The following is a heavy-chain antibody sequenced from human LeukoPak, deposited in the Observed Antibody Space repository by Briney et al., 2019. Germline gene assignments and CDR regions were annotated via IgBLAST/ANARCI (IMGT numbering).Heavy chain of an antibody. CDR2: INPSGGST. CDR3: ARRGGILAAIEAEWFDP. V-gene: IGHV1-46*01. Sequence: ASVKVSCKASGYTFTTYYMHWVRQAPGQGLEWMGIINPSGGSTSYAQKFQGRVTTTRDTSTSTVCMELSSLRSEDTAVYYCARRGGILAAIEAEWFDPWGQGTVITVSS. D-gene: IGHD2-2*02. J-gene: IGHJ5*02. CDR1: GYTFTTYY.